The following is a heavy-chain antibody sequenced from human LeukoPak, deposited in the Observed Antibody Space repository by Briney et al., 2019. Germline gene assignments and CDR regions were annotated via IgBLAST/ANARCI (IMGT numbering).Heavy chain of an antibody. D-gene: IGHD6-19*01. Sequence: GGSLRLSCAASGFTFSSYGMSWVRQAPGKGLEWVSAITATSSSTHDADSVQGRFTISRDNSKNTLYLQMNSLRAEDTAVYYCAKPAISSRGWYYDYWGQGTLVTVSS. CDR3: AKPAISSRGWYYDY. J-gene: IGHJ4*02. V-gene: IGHV3-23*01. CDR2: ITATSSST. CDR1: GFTFSSYG.